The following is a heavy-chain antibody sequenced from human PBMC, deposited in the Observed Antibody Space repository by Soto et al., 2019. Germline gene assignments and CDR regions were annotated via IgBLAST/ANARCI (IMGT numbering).Heavy chain of an antibody. V-gene: IGHV1-3*01. Sequence: ASVKVCCKASGCTFTSYAMHWVRQAPGQRLEWMGWINAGNGNTKYSQKFQGRVTITRDTSASTAYMELSSLRSEDTAVYYCARDMGFGLSDYWGQGTLVTVSS. CDR2: INAGNGNT. D-gene: IGHD3-10*01. CDR3: ARDMGFGLSDY. J-gene: IGHJ4*02. CDR1: GCTFTSYA.